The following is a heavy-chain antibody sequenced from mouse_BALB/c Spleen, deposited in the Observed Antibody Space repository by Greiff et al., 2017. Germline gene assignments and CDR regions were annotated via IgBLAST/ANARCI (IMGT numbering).Heavy chain of an antibody. CDR3: ARHGYGSSFDY. CDR2: ISSGGGST. V-gene: IGHV5-12-1*01. J-gene: IGHJ2*01. D-gene: IGHD1-1*01. CDR1: GFAFSSYD. Sequence: DVQLVESGGGLVKPGGSLKLSCAASGFAFSSYDMSWVRQTPEKRLEWVAYISSGGGSTYYPDTVKGRFTISRDNAKNTLYLQMSSLKSEDTAMYYCARHGYGSSFDYWGQGTTLTVSS.